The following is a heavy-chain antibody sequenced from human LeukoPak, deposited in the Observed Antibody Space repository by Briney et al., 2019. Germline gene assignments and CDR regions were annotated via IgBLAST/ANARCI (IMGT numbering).Heavy chain of an antibody. D-gene: IGHD6-13*01. CDR2: IYYSGST. Sequence: SQTLSLTCTVSGGSISSGGYYWSWIRQHPGKGLERIGYIYYSGSTYYNPSLKSRVTISVDRSKNQFSLKLSSVTAADTVVYYCARGCSSILTYWFDPWGQGTLVTVSS. CDR3: ARGCSSILTYWFDP. CDR1: GGSISSGGYY. V-gene: IGHV4-31*03. J-gene: IGHJ5*02.